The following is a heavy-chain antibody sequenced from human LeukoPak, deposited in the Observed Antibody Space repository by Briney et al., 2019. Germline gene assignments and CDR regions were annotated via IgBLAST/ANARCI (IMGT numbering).Heavy chain of an antibody. CDR2: ISSSGSTI. V-gene: IGHV3-11*01. D-gene: IGHD6-19*01. CDR3: AREEYSSGWPDY. J-gene: IGHJ4*02. CDR1: GFTFSDYY. Sequence: GGTLRLSCAASGFTFSDYYMSWLRQAPGKGLEWVSYISSSGSTIYYADSVKGRFTISRDNAKNSLYLQMNSLRAEDTAVYYCAREEYSSGWPDYWGQGTLVTVSS.